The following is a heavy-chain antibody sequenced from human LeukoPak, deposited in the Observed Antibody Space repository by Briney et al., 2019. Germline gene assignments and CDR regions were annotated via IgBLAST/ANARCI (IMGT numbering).Heavy chain of an antibody. J-gene: IGHJ4*02. D-gene: IGHD3-3*01. Sequence: PSETLSLTCTVSGGSISSYYWSWIRQPAGKGLEWIGRIYTSGSTNYNPSLKSRVTMSVDTSKNQFSLKLSSVTAADTAVYYCAREGYYDFWSGYLPYDYWGQGTLVTVSS. V-gene: IGHV4-4*07. CDR1: GGSISSYY. CDR3: AREGYYDFWSGYLPYDY. CDR2: IYTSGST.